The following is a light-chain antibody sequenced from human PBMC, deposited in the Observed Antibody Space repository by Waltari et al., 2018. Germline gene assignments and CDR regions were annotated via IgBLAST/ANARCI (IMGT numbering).Light chain of an antibody. CDR1: SLRTYY. Sequence: SSELTQDPAVSVALGQTVRITCQGDSLRTYYVSWFHQKPGQAPALVIYGKNNRPAGIPDRFSDSSSGSTASLTIIGAQAEDEADYYCHSSDSSGDVVIGGGTKLTVV. J-gene: IGLJ2*01. CDR3: HSSDSSGDVV. CDR2: GKN. V-gene: IGLV3-19*01.